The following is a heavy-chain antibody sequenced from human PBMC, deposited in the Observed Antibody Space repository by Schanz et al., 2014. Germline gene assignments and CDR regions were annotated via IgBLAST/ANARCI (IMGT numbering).Heavy chain of an antibody. D-gene: IGHD6-19*01. CDR2: IQNDGSNY. CDR3: GRDYSGGALDY. V-gene: IGHV3-30*02. CDR1: GFTFSSFG. J-gene: IGHJ4*02. Sequence: QVQLVESGGGVVQPGGSLRLSCAASGFTFSSFGMHWVRQAPGKGLEWVAFIQNDGSNYYHADSVKGRFTISRDNSKNTMDLQMNSLRPEDTAVYYCGRDYSGGALDYWGQGTLVTVSS.